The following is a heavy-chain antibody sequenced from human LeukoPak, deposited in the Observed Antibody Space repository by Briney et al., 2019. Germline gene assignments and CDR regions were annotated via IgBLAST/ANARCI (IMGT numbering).Heavy chain of an antibody. CDR3: ARGAAAPYYYYMDV. Sequence: ASVKVSCKASGYTFTGYYMHWVRQAPGQGLEWMGWTNPNSGGPNYAQKFQGRVTMTRDTSISTAYMELSRLRSDDTAVYYCARGAAAPYYYYMDVWGKGTTVTVSS. CDR1: GYTFTGYY. V-gene: IGHV1-2*02. J-gene: IGHJ6*03. D-gene: IGHD6-13*01. CDR2: TNPNSGGP.